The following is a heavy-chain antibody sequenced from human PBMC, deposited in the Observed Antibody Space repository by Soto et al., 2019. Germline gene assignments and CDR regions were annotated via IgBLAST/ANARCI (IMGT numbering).Heavy chain of an antibody. CDR1: GFTFSSYW. CDR2: INSDGSRT. V-gene: IGHV3-74*01. J-gene: IGHJ4*02. D-gene: IGHD6-19*01. Sequence: EVQLVESGGGLVQPGGSLRLSCAASGFTFSSYWMHWVRQAPGKGLVWVSRINSDGSRTSYADSVKGRFTISRDNAKNPLYLHMNSLRAEDTAVYYCARDPTLNGWSAYYFDYWGQGTLVTVSS. CDR3: ARDPTLNGWSAYYFDY.